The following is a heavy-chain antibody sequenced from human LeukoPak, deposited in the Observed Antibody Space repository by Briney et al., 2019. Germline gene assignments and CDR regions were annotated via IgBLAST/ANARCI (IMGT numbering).Heavy chain of an antibody. J-gene: IGHJ3*02. CDR1: GCSATSYR. CDR2: IYPGDSDT. D-gene: IGHD5/OR15-5a*01. Sequence: GESLESSCKASGCSATSYRIGRVRQIPGKGLDWMGIIYPGDSDTRYSPSFQGQVTISADKSISTAYLQWSSLKASDTAIYYCARSTDSVYAFDIWGRGTMVIVSS. V-gene: IGHV5-51*01. CDR3: ARSTDSVYAFDI.